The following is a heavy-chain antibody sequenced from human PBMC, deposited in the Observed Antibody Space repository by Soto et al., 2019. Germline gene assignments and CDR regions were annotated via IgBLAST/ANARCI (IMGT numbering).Heavy chain of an antibody. CDR3: VKDWNCDTGPSMDF. V-gene: IGHV3-23*01. D-gene: IGHD1-1*01. CDR1: GFTFNNYA. CDR2: ISGSDDST. J-gene: IGHJ6*01. Sequence: EVQLLESGGGLVQPGGSLRLSCAASGFTFNNYAMTWVRQAPGKGLEWVSTISGSDDSTYYADSVKGRLTISRDNSKNALYLQMSSLRAEDTALYYCVKDWNCDTGPSMDFWGQGTRVTVSS.